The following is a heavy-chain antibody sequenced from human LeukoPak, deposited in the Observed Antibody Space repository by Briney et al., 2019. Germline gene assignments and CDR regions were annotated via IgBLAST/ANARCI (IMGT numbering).Heavy chain of an antibody. D-gene: IGHD3-10*01. CDR2: INTSSTYT. J-gene: IGHJ4*02. V-gene: IGHV3-11*03. Sequence: PGGPLRLSCAASGFTFSDYYVSWLRQAPGKGLEWVSYINTSSTYTHYADSVKSRFTISRDQAKNPLSIQKNRMRAEDTALYYGARYVSGPYYKFDYWGQGTLVTVSS. CDR1: GFTFSDYY. CDR3: ARYVSGPYYKFDY.